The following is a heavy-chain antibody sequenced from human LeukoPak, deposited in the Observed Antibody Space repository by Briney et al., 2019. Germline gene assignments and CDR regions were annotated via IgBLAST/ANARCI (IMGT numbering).Heavy chain of an antibody. CDR2: INPSGDST. Sequence: ASVKVSCKASGYTFTSFYIHWVRQAPGQGLEWMGIINPSGDSTIYARKFQGRVTMTGDMSTSTVYMEMSSLRSEDTAVYYCARFTPQGYGWGGYNRFDPWGQGTLVTVSS. J-gene: IGHJ5*02. V-gene: IGHV1-46*01. D-gene: IGHD3-16*01. CDR3: ARFTPQGYGWGGYNRFDP. CDR1: GYTFTSFY.